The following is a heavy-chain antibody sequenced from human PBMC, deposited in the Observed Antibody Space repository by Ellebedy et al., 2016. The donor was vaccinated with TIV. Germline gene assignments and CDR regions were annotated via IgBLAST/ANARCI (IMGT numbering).Heavy chain of an antibody. D-gene: IGHD3-22*01. CDR3: ARVRRGYYYDSSGLLHPFDY. V-gene: IGHV1-46*01. CDR2: INPSGGST. Sequence: ASVKVSXXASGYTFTSYYMHWVRQAPGQGLEWMGIINPSGGSTSYAQKFQGRVTMTRDTSTSTVYMELSSLRSEDTAVYYCARVRRGYYYDSSGLLHPFDYWGQGTLVTVSS. J-gene: IGHJ4*02. CDR1: GYTFTSYY.